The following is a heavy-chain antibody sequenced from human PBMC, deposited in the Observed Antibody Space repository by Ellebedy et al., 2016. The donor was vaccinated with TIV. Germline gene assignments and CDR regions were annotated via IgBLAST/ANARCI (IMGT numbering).Heavy chain of an antibody. D-gene: IGHD2-2*01. Sequence: SETLSLTCTVSGGFINNNYWNWIRQPPGKRLEWIGHLHYTGKTDYNPSLKSRVTMSVDTSKTQFSLKLSSVTAADTAVYYCARGLSAAFQFDPWGQGILVSVSS. CDR2: LHYTGKT. V-gene: IGHV4-59*01. J-gene: IGHJ5*02. CDR1: GGFINNNY. CDR3: ARGLSAAFQFDP.